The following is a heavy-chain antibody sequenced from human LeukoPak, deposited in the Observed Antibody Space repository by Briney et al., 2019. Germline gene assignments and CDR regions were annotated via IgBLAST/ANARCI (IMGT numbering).Heavy chain of an antibody. D-gene: IGHD5-18*01. CDR2: IHPGDAKT. J-gene: IGHJ6*02. CDR1: GYNFANYW. CDR3: ARALYGYGTDV. V-gene: IGHV5-51*01. Sequence: LGESLKISCKTSGYNFANYWIDWVRQMPGKGLEWMGIIHPGDAKTKYSPSFQGQVTISADKSISTAYLQWSSLKASDTAIYYCARALYGYGTDVWGQGTTVTVSS.